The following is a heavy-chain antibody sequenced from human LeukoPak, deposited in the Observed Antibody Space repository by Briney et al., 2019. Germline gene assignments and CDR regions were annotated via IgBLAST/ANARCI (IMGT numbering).Heavy chain of an antibody. CDR3: ARAGIRNHYHDSSGYYSH. V-gene: IGHV4-34*01. J-gene: IGHJ4*02. Sequence: SETLSLTCAVYGGSFSGYYWSWIRQPPGKGLEWIGEINHSGSTNYNPSLKSRVTISVDTSKNQFSLKLSSVTAADTAVYYCARAGIRNHYHDSSGYYSHWGQGTLVTVSS. CDR1: GGSFSGYY. D-gene: IGHD3-22*01. CDR2: INHSGST.